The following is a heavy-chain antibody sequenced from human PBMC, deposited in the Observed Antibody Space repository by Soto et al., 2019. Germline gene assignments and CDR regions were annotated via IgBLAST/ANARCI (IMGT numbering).Heavy chain of an antibody. J-gene: IGHJ4*02. CDR2: ISGHNGNT. CDR1: GYRFTRYG. D-gene: IGHD3-22*01. V-gene: IGHV1-18*04. CDR3: ARHRFNYYDDNVHYYFDY. Sequence: GSVQVCFKARGYRFTRYGISWVRQAPGQGPEWMGWISGHNGNTNHPQSLQGRVTMTTDTSRNTAYMELRSLRSDDTAVYYCARHRFNYYDDNVHYYFDYWGQGTMVTVSS.